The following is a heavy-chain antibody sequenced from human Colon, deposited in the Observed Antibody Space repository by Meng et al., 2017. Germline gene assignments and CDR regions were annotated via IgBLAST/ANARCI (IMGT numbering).Heavy chain of an antibody. CDR1: GASTSGAYW. CDR2: VHHSGGT. V-gene: IGHV4-4*02. CDR3: GRNGAYSIDP. J-gene: IGHJ5*02. Sequence: RQESGSGLVRPSGTLSLPCRVSGASTSGAYWWGWARQPPGKGLGWIWEVHHSGGTHYNPSLKRRVTISVDESNNQYSLSLTSVTAADTAIYYCGRNGAYSIDPWGRGTLVTVSS. D-gene: IGHD2-15*01.